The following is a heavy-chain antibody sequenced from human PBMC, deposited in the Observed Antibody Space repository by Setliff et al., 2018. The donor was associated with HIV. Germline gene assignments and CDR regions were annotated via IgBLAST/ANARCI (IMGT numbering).Heavy chain of an antibody. J-gene: IGHJ4*02. Sequence: ASVKVSCKASGYTFTRYFMHCVRQAPGQGLEWLGMINPRGGSTWYAQKFQGRVTMTGDTSTNTLYMELSSLRSEDTAVYYCARGWEGGMDYWGQGTRVTVSS. V-gene: IGHV1-46*01. CDR2: INPRGGST. CDR1: GYTFTRYF. D-gene: IGHD1-26*01. CDR3: ARGWEGGMDY.